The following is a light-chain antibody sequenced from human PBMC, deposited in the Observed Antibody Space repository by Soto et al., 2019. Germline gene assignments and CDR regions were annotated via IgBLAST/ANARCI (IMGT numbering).Light chain of an antibody. CDR1: QSISSY. CDR2: AAS. CDR3: QQSYSTPYT. Sequence: DIQMTQSPSSLSASVGDRVTITCRASQSISSYLNSYQQKPGKAPKPLIYAASSLQSGVPSRFSGSGSGTDFTLTISSLQPEDFATYYCQQSYSTPYTFGQGTKLEIE. J-gene: IGKJ2*01. V-gene: IGKV1-39*01.